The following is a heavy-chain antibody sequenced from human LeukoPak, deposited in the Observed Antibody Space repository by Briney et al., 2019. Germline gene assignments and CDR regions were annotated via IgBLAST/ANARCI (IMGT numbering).Heavy chain of an antibody. Sequence: GRSLRLSCAASGFTFSSYAMHWVRQAPGKGLEWVAVISYDGSNKYYADSVKGRFTISRDNSKNTLYLQMNSLRAEDTAVYYCARAHTWGPAFDYWGQGTLVTVSS. CDR3: ARAHTWGPAFDY. J-gene: IGHJ4*02. CDR2: ISYDGSNK. D-gene: IGHD2-2*01. CDR1: GFTFSSYA. V-gene: IGHV3-30*04.